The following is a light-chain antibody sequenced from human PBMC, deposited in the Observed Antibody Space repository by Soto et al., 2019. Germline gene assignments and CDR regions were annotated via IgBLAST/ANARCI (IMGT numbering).Light chain of an antibody. CDR1: SSNIGNNY. J-gene: IGLJ2*01. Sequence: QSVLTQPPSVSAAPGQKVTISCSGSSSNIGNNYVSWYQQFPGTAPKVLIYDDNQRPSGIPDRFSGSKSGTSATLGITGLQTGDEADYYCGTCDSSLSVGLFGGGTQLTVL. CDR2: DDN. V-gene: IGLV1-51*01. CDR3: GTCDSSLSVGL.